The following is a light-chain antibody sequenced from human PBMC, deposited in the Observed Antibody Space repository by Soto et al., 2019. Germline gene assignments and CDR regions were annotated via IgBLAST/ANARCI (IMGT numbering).Light chain of an antibody. CDR1: QALSNY. CDR2: DAS. V-gene: IGKV1-5*01. Sequence: PSASFGDPVTITCRASQALSNYLAWYQQKPGKAPKLLIYDASSLESGVPSRFSGSGSGTEFTLTISSLQPDDFATYYCQHYNSYSEAFGQGTKVDI. CDR3: QHYNSYSEA. J-gene: IGKJ1*01.